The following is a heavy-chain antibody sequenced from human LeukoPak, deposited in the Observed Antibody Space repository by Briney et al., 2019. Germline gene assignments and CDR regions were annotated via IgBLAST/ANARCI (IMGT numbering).Heavy chain of an antibody. V-gene: IGHV1-69*01. CDR3: ARVGYSSSHNGHMDV. CDR1: GGTFRSYA. CDR2: IIPIFGTA. Sequence: SVNVSCKASGGTFRSYAISWVRQSPGQGLEWMGGIIPIFGTAKYAQKFQGRVTITADESTSTAYMELSRLRSEDTAVYYCARVGYSSSHNGHMDVWGKGTTVTVSS. D-gene: IGHD6-13*01. J-gene: IGHJ6*03.